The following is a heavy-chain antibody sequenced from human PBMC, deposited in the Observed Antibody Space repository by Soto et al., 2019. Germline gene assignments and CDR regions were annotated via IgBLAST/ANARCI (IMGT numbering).Heavy chain of an antibody. Sequence: QVQLQESGPGLVKPSQTLSLTCSVSGVSISRGGEYWDWNRQHPGKGMEWIGNIYYTGSTYYNPSRKSRVTISGDKSKNQCALKLDSVPAAQTDVYYCARDANVVVPAGTGTKHCYGMDGWGQGTTVTVS. CDR2: IYYTGST. CDR1: GVSISRGGEY. CDR3: ARDANVVVPAGTGTKHCYGMDG. J-gene: IGHJ6*02. D-gene: IGHD2-2*01. V-gene: IGHV4-31*03.